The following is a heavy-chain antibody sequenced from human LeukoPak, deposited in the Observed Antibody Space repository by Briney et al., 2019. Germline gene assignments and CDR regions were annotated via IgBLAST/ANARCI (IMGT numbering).Heavy chain of an antibody. CDR1: GFTFSSYS. D-gene: IGHD2-15*01. CDR3: ARDPGHCSGGSCYYDY. CDR2: ISSSSSTI. J-gene: IGHJ4*02. V-gene: IGHV3-48*01. Sequence: PGGSLRLSCAASGFTFSSYSMNWVRQAPGKGLEWVSYISSSSSTIYYADSVKGRFTISRDNSKNTLYLQMNSLRAEDTAVYYCARDPGHCSGGSCYYDYWGQGTLVTVSS.